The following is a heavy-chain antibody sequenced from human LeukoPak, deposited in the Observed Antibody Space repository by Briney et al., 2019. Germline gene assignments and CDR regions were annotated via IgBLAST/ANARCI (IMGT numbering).Heavy chain of an antibody. CDR3: ARGGWGVFYDSSGYDFDY. J-gene: IGHJ4*02. V-gene: IGHV3-23*01. CDR2: ISGSGGTT. CDR1: GFTFSNYA. D-gene: IGHD3-22*01. Sequence: GGSLRLSCAASGFTFSNYALSWVRQAPGKGLEWVSAISGSGGTTYYVHSVKGRLTISRDNSKNTLYLQMNSLRAEDTAVYYCARGGWGVFYDSSGYDFDYWGQGTLVTVSS.